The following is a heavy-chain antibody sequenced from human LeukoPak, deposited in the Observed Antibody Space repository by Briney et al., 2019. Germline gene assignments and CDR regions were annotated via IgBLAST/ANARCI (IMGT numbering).Heavy chain of an antibody. CDR1: GFTVSGNY. Sequence: QPGGSLRLSCAASGFTVSGNYMSWVRRAPGKGLEWVSVIYNGGSTYYADSVKGRFTISRDNSKNTVYLQMNRLRVEDTAVYYCARVDPSLVGATDSWGQGILVTVSS. J-gene: IGHJ4*02. CDR2: IYNGGST. CDR3: ARVDPSLVGATDS. D-gene: IGHD1-26*01. V-gene: IGHV3-66*01.